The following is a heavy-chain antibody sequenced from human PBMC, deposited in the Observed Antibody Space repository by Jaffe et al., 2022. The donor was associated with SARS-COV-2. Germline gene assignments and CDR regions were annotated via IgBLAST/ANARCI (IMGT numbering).Heavy chain of an antibody. D-gene: IGHD2-2*01. Sequence: QLQLQESGPGLVKPSETLSLTCTVSGGSISSSPYYWGWIRQPPGKGLEYIGISRYSGNTYYNPSLKSRVTISLDTSKNQLSLRLNSVTAADTAVYYCARKRACSSTSCYGFDYWGQGVLVTVSS. CDR2: SRYSGNT. CDR3: ARKRACSSTSCYGFDY. J-gene: IGHJ4*02. CDR1: GGSISSSPYY. V-gene: IGHV4-39*01.